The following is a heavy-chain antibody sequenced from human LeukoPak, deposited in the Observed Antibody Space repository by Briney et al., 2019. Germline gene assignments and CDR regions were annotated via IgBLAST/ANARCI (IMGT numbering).Heavy chain of an antibody. CDR2: INPSGGST. V-gene: IGHV1-46*01. Sequence: GASVTVSCKASGYTCTSYYMHWVRQAPGQGLEWMGIINPSGGSTSYAQKFQGRVTMTRDTSTSTVYMELSSLRSEDTAVYYCARVPKGYSSSWFPYYFDYWGQGTLATVSS. CDR3: ARVPKGYSSSWFPYYFDY. J-gene: IGHJ4*02. CDR1: GYTCTSYY. D-gene: IGHD6-13*01.